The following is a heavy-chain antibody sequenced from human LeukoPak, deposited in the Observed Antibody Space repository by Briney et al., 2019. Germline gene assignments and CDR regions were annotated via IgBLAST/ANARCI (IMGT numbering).Heavy chain of an antibody. CDR1: GFTFSNAW. Sequence: EGSLRLSCAASGFTFSNAWMSWVRQAPGKGLEWVGRIKSKTDGGTTDYAAPVKGRFTISRDDSKNTLYLQMNSLKTEDTAVYYCTTDIVVVPAARWGWGQGTLVTVSS. J-gene: IGHJ4*02. CDR3: TTDIVVVPAARWG. CDR2: IKSKTDGGTT. D-gene: IGHD2-2*01. V-gene: IGHV3-15*01.